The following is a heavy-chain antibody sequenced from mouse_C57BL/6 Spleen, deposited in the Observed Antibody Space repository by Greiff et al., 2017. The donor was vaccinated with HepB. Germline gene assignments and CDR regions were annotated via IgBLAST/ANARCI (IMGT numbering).Heavy chain of an antibody. CDR1: GYTFTGYW. Sequence: QVQLQQSGAELMKPGASVKLSCKATGYTFTGYWIEWVKQRPGHGLEWIGEILPGSGSTNYNEKFKGKATFTADTSSNTAYMQLSSLTTEDSAIYYCARSGGRWLLHYWYFDVWGTGTTVTVSS. V-gene: IGHV1-9*01. D-gene: IGHD2-3*01. CDR2: ILPGSGST. CDR3: ARSGGRWLLHYWYFDV. J-gene: IGHJ1*03.